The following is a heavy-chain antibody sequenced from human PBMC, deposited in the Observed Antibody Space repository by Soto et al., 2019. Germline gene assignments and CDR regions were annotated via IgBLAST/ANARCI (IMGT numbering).Heavy chain of an antibody. CDR2: ISPYSGHT. D-gene: IGHD2-8*01. CDR1: GYTFSSYG. J-gene: IGHJ6*02. Sequence: QGQLVQSGGEVTKPGASVKVSCNSSGYTFSSYGISWVRQAPGQGLEWMGWISPYSGHTKEAPKVQGRITLTTETSTRTAYMELMSLASDDTAVYYCARDRCTTAKCYTHHLDVWGQGTTVIVSS. CDR3: ARDRCTTAKCYTHHLDV. V-gene: IGHV1-18*04.